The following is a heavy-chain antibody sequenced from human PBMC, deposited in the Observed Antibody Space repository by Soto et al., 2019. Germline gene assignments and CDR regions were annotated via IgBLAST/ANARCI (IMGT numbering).Heavy chain of an antibody. CDR3: AKSPYSSGWYWFDP. CDR1: GFTFSSYA. CDR2: ISGSGGST. J-gene: IGHJ5*02. D-gene: IGHD6-19*01. V-gene: IGHV3-23*01. Sequence: PGGSLRLSCAASGFTFSSYAMSWVRQAPGKGLEWVSAISGSGGSTYYADSVKGRFTISRDNSKNTLYLQMNSLRAEDTAVYYYAKSPYSSGWYWFDPWGQGTLVTVS.